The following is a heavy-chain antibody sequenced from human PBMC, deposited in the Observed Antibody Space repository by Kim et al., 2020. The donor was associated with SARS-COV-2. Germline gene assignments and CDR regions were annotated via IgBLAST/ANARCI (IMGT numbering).Heavy chain of an antibody. V-gene: IGHV3-30*03. Sequence: GGSLRLSCAASGFTFSSYGVHWVRQAPGKVLERVAVISYDGSNKYYADSVKARFTISRDNSKNTLYLQMNSLIAEDTALYYFAIVRPDHSSGWYGGLDY. D-gene: IGHD6-19*01. CDR3: AIVRPDHSSGWYGGLDY. J-gene: IGHJ4*01. CDR1: GFTFSSYG. CDR2: ISYDGSNK.